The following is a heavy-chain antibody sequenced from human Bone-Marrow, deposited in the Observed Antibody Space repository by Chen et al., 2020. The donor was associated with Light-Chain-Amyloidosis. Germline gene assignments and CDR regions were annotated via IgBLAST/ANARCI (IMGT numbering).Heavy chain of an antibody. V-gene: IGHV4-61*01. D-gene: IGHD6-13*01. J-gene: IGHJ4*02. CDR2: IYYTGST. CDR3: VRRDVRWHIDF. Sequence: QVQLQESGPGLVKPSGTLSLTCTVAGASVSSDYHYWTWIRQPTGDRLEWIGYIYYTGSTQYNPSLESRIAISIDTSKNQFSLKVNSVTAADTAVYYCVRRDVRWHIDFWGQGALVTVSS. CDR1: GASVSSDYHY.